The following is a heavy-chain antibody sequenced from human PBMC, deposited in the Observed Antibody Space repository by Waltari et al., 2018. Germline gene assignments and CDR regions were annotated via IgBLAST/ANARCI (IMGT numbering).Heavy chain of an antibody. J-gene: IGHJ4*02. CDR2: IYYSGST. CDR1: GGSISSHY. CDR3: ARGRDSSSWYYFAY. V-gene: IGHV4-59*11. D-gene: IGHD6-13*01. Sequence: QVQLQESGPGLVKPSETLSLTCTVSGGSISSHYWSWIRQPPGKGLEWIGYIYYSGSTNYNPSLKSRVTISVDTSKNQFSLKLSSVTAADTAVYYCARGRDSSSWYYFAYWGQGTLVTVSS.